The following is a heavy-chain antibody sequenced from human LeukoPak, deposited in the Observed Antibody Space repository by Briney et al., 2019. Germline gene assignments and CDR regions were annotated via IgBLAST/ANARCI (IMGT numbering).Heavy chain of an antibody. Sequence: GGSLRLSCAASGFTFSSYAMSWVRQAPGKGLEWVSTITGSGDRTYYADSVKGRFTISRDYYKNALYLQVNSLRAEDRAVFYCAKVPRDGYNFDSGGLGTLVTVSS. CDR1: GFTFSSYA. J-gene: IGHJ4*02. D-gene: IGHD5-24*01. V-gene: IGHV3-23*01. CDR2: ITGSGDRT. CDR3: AKVPRDGYNFDS.